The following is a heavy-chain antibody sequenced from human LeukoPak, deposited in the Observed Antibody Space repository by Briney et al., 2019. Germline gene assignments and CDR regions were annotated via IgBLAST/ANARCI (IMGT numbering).Heavy chain of an antibody. CDR3: ARDGPRYCSGGSCYSPYYYYGMDV. CDR2: IYYSGST. V-gene: IGHV4-59*01. CDR1: GVSISSYY. D-gene: IGHD2-15*01. J-gene: IGHJ6*02. Sequence: SETLSLTCTVSGVSISSYYWSWIRQPPGKGLEWIGYIYYSGSTNYNPSLKSRVTISVDTSKNQFSLKLSSVTAADTAVYYCARDGPRYCSGGSCYSPYYYYGMDVWGQGTTVTVSS.